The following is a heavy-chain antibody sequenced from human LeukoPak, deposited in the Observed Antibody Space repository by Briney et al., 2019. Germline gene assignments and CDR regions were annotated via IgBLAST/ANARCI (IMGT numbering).Heavy chain of an antibody. D-gene: IGHD6-19*01. CDR1: GFTFSDHY. CDR2: IRNKPNNYTT. V-gene: IGHV3-72*01. CDR3: AREQDIAVAGTGGRGFDY. Sequence: PGGSLRLSCAASGFTFSDHYMDWVRQAPGKGLEWIGRIRNKPNNYTTKYAASGKGRFTISRDDSKNSLYLQMNSLKTEDTAVYYCAREQDIAVAGTGGRGFDYWGQGTLVTVSS. J-gene: IGHJ4*02.